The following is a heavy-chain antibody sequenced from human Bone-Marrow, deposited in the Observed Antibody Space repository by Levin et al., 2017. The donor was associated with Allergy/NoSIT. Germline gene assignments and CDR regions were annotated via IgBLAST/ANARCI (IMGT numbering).Heavy chain of an antibody. V-gene: IGHV1-2*06. D-gene: IGHD3-16*01. CDR1: GYTFTGYY. Sequence: ASVKVSCKASGYTFTGYYMHWVRQAPGQGLEWMGRINPNSGGTNYAQKFQGRVTMTRDTSISTAYMELSRLRSDDTAVYYCARVLWLTDAFDIWGQGTMVTVSS. CDR2: INPNSGGT. CDR3: ARVLWLTDAFDI. J-gene: IGHJ3*02.